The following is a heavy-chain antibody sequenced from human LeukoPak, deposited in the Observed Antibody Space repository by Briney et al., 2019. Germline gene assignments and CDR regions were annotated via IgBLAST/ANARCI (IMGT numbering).Heavy chain of an antibody. V-gene: IGHV4-34*01. D-gene: IGHD3-22*01. Sequence: PSETLSLTCAVYGGSFSGYYWRWIRQPPGKGLEWIGEINHSGSTNYNPSLKSRVTISVDTSKNQFSLKLSSVTAADTAVYYCARPRDSSGYYDAFDIWGQGTMVTVSS. CDR3: ARPRDSSGYYDAFDI. CDR2: INHSGST. J-gene: IGHJ3*02. CDR1: GGSFSGYY.